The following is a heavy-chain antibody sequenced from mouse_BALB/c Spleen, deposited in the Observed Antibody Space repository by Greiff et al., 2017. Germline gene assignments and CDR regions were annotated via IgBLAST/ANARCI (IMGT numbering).Heavy chain of an antibody. CDR3: ARSSNPSYYAMDY. J-gene: IGHJ4*01. CDR2: IYPGDGDT. Sequence: QVQLKESGPELVKPGASVKISCKASGYAFSSSWMNWVKQRPGQGLEWIGRIYPGDGDTNYNGKFKGKATLTADKSSSTAYMQLSSLTSVDSAVYFCARSSNPSYYAMDYWGQGTSVTVSS. CDR1: GYAFSSSW. V-gene: IGHV1-82*01.